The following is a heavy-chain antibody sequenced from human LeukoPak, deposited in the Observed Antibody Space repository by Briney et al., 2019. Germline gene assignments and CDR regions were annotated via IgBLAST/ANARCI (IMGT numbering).Heavy chain of an antibody. J-gene: IGHJ4*02. V-gene: IGHV1-18*01. CDR1: AYTFTTYG. CDR3: ATVPRGSGYFDFDY. Sequence: ASVKVSCEASAYTFTTYGITWVRQAPGQGLEWTGWISDHNGNTNYAQKVQGRVSMTTDTSTSTAYMELRSLRSDDTAVYYCATVPRGSGYFDFDYWGERTLVTVSS. D-gene: IGHD3-3*01. CDR2: ISDHNGNT.